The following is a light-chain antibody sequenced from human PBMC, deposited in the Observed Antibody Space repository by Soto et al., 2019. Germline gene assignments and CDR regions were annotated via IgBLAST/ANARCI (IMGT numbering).Light chain of an antibody. J-gene: IGLJ3*02. V-gene: IGLV4-60*02. Sequence: QSVLTQSSSASASLGSSVKLTCNLSSVHSSYIIAWHQQQPGKAPRYLMKLEGSGSYNKGSGVPDRFSGSSSGADRYLTISNLQFEDEADYYCETWDSNTRVFGGGTKLTVL. CDR3: ETWDSNTRV. CDR2: LEGSGSY. CDR1: SVHSSYI.